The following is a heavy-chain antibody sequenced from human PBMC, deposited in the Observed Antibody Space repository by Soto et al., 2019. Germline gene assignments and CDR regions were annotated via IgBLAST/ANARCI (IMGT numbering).Heavy chain of an antibody. Sequence: PSETLSLTCTVSGGSISSSSYYWGWIRQPPGKGLEWIGSIYYSGSTYYNPSLKSRVTISVDTSKNQFSLKLSSVTAAYTAVYYCARLFSSGYDFHYYYGMDVWGQGTTVTVSS. D-gene: IGHD5-12*01. CDR2: IYYSGST. CDR1: GGSISSSSYY. J-gene: IGHJ6*02. V-gene: IGHV4-39*01. CDR3: ARLFSSGYDFHYYYGMDV.